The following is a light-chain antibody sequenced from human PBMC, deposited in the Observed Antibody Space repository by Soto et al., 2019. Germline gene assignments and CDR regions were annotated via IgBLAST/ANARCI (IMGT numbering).Light chain of an antibody. CDR3: QSFDISLSGSL. J-gene: IGLJ2*01. CDR1: SSNIGAGYD. Sequence: QSVLTQPPSVSGAPGQRVTISCTGSSSNIGAGYDVHWYQQLPGTAPKLLIFGNYNRPSRVPDRFSGSKSGTSASLAITGLQAEDEADYYCQSFDISLSGSLFGGGTKLTVL. CDR2: GNY. V-gene: IGLV1-40*01.